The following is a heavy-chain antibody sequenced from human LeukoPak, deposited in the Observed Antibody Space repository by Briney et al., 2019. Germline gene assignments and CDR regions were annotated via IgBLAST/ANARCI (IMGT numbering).Heavy chain of an antibody. Sequence: RESLRLSCAASGFTFSNAWMRWVRQAPGKGLEWVGRIKSKTDGGTTDYAAPVKGRFTISRDDSKNTLYLQMNSLKTEDTAVYYCTTGPYGLGSHDYWGQGTLVIVSS. CDR2: IKSKTDGGTT. D-gene: IGHD3-10*01. CDR3: TTGPYGLGSHDY. J-gene: IGHJ4*02. CDR1: GFTFSNAW. V-gene: IGHV3-15*01.